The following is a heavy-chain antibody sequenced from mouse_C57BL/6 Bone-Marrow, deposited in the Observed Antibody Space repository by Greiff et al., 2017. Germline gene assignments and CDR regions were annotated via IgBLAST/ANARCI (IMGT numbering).Heavy chain of an antibody. CDR2: ISPSSGST. CDR1: GYTFTGYG. V-gene: IGHV1-81*01. CDR3: ARFAMDY. Sequence: VQGVESGAELARPGASVKLSCKASGYTFTGYGISWVKQRPGKGLEWIGEISPSSGSTYYTETFKGKATLTADKSSSTAYMQLRSLTSEDSAVYCCARFAMDYWGQGTSVTVSS. J-gene: IGHJ4*01.